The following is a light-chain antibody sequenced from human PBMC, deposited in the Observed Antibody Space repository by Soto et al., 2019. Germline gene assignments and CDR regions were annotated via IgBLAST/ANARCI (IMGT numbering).Light chain of an antibody. CDR2: GNS. CDR1: SSNIGAGYD. J-gene: IGLJ1*01. Sequence: QSVLTQPPSVSGAPGQRVTISCTGSSSNIGAGYDVHWYQQLPGTAPKLLIYGNSNRPSGVPDRFSGSMAGTSASLAITGLQAEDEADYYCQAYDSSLSEGFGTGTKLTVL. CDR3: QAYDSSLSEG. V-gene: IGLV1-40*01.